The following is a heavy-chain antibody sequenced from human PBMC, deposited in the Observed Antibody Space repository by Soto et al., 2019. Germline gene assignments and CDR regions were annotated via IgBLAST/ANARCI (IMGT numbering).Heavy chain of an antibody. D-gene: IGHD3-22*01. V-gene: IGHV2-5*01. CDR3: AQDYYDGSGYYLHDAFHX. J-gene: IGHJ3*02. Sequence: FGATLVNPTQTLTLTCTLSGFSLSTSGVGVCWIRHPPGRALEWLALIYWNDDKRYSPSLKSRLTITKDTFKNQVVLIMTNVDPVDTATYHCAQDYYDGSGYYLHDAFHXWGQATMVTVS. CDR2: IYWNDDK. CDR1: GFSLSTSGVG.